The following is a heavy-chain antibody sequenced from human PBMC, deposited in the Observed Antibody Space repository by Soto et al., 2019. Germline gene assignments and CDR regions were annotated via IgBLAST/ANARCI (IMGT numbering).Heavy chain of an antibody. CDR1: GFTFSSYA. CDR2: ISYDGSNK. Sequence: PGGSLRLSCAASGFTFSSYAMHWVRQAPGKGLEWVAVISYDGSNKYYADSVKGRFTISRDNSKNTLYLQMNSLRAEDTAVYYCARSSSIYYYYGMDVWGQGTTVTSP. V-gene: IGHV3-30-3*01. J-gene: IGHJ6*02. CDR3: ARSSSIYYYYGMDV. D-gene: IGHD1-26*01.